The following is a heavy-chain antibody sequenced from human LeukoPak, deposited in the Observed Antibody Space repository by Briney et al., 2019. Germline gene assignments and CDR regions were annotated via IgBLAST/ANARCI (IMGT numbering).Heavy chain of an antibody. CDR2: ISSSSSYI. V-gene: IGHV3-21*01. CDR3: ARVDLDYGARFDY. D-gene: IGHD4-17*01. CDR1: RFTFSSYS. Sequence: GGSLRLSCAASRFTFSSYSMNWVRQAPGKGLEWVSSISSSSSYIYYADSVKGRFTISRDNAKNSLYLQMNSLRAEDTAVYYCARVDLDYGARFDYWGQGTLVTVSS. J-gene: IGHJ4*02.